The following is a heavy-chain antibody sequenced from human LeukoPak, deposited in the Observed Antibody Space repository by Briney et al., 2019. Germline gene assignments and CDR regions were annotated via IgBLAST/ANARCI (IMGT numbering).Heavy chain of an antibody. CDR1: GYTFTSNY. Sequence: ASVKVSCKASGYTFTSNYIHWVRQAPGQGLEWMGMIYPRDGSTSYAQKFQGRVTVTRDTSTSTIYMELSSLRSEDTAVYYCARVSRQYNYGSNYFDYWGQGTLVTVSS. D-gene: IGHD5-18*01. CDR2: IYPRDGST. CDR3: ARVSRQYNYGSNYFDY. J-gene: IGHJ4*02. V-gene: IGHV1-46*01.